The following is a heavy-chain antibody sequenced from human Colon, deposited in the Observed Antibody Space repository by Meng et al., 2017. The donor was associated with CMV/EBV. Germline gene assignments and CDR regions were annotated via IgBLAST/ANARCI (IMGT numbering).Heavy chain of an antibody. CDR1: GASFDSHT. D-gene: IGHD1/OR15-1a*01. J-gene: IGHJ5*02. V-gene: IGHV1-69*05. CDR2: IMPIYGRP. CDR3: AGGSPPAGGEQPTRGLDL. Sequence: SVKVSCKASGASFDSHTLTWVRQVPGQGLEWMGGIMPIYGRPNYAQRIRARVTITTDDSSTTAYMELRTLTSDDTAVYYCAGGSPPAGGEQPTRGLDLWGQGTQVTVSS.